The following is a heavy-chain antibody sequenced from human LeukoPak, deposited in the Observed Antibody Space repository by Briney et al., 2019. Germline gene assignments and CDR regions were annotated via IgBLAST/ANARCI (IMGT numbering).Heavy chain of an antibody. CDR1: GYTFTSYY. V-gene: IGHV1-46*01. CDR3: AREGGYCSSTSCYEMDGMDV. CDR2: INPSGGST. Sequence: ASVKVSCKASGYTFTSYYMHWVRQAPGQGLEWMGIINPSGGSTSYARKFQGRVTMTRDTSTSTVYMELSSLRSEDTAVYYCAREGGYCSSTSCYEMDGMDVWGKGTTVTVSS. D-gene: IGHD2-2*01. J-gene: IGHJ6*04.